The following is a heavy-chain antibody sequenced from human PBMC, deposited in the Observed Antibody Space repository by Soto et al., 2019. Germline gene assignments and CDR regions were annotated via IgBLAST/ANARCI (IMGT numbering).Heavy chain of an antibody. CDR1: GGTFSSYA. CDR3: AIWSSSGYYPFDY. D-gene: IGHD3-22*01. J-gene: IGHJ4*02. V-gene: IGHV1-69*13. Sequence: ASVKVSCKASGGTFSSYAISWVRQAPGQGLEWMGGIIPIFGTANYAQKFQGRVTITADESTSTAYMELSSLRSEDTAVYYCAIWSSSGYYPFDYWGQGTLVTVSS. CDR2: IIPIFGTA.